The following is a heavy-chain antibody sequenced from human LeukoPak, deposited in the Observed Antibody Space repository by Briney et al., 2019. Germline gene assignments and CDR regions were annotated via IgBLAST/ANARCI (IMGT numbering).Heavy chain of an antibody. CDR3: ARVESHYDTEPPEGY. D-gene: IGHD3-16*01. J-gene: IGHJ4*02. CDR2: IIPILGIA. V-gene: IGHV1-69*04. CDR1: GYTFTSNH. Sequence: VASVKVSCKASGYTFTSNHIHWVRQAPGQGLEWMGRIIPILGIANYAQKFQGRVTITADKSTSTAYMELSSLRSEDTAVYYCARVESHYDTEPPEGYWGQGTLVTVSS.